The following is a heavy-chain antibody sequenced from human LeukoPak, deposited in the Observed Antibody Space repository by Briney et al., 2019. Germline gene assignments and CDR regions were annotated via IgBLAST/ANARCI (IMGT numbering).Heavy chain of an antibody. Sequence: GGSLRLSCAASGFTFSSYWMNWVRQAPGKGLEWVANIKPDGSDQYYVDSVKGRFTISRDNAKNSLYLQMNSLRAEDTAVYYCASDREYYYGSGSFDYWGQGTLVTVSS. CDR1: GFTFSSYW. J-gene: IGHJ4*02. CDR2: IKPDGSDQ. CDR3: ASDREYYYGSGSFDY. D-gene: IGHD3-10*01. V-gene: IGHV3-7*04.